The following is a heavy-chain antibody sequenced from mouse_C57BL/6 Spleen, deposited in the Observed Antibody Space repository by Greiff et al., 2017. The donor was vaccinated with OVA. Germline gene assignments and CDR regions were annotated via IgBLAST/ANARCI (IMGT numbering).Heavy chain of an antibody. CDR3: ARDHDGYGENYFDY. CDR2: INYDGSST. Sequence: EVQLVESEGGLVQPGSSMKLSCTASGFTFSDYYMAWVRQVPEKGLEWVANINYDGSSTYYLDSLKSRFIISRDNATNILYLQMSSLKSEDTATYYCARDHDGYGENYFDYWGQGTTLTVSS. J-gene: IGHJ2*01. D-gene: IGHD2-2*01. CDR1: GFTFSDYY. V-gene: IGHV5-16*01.